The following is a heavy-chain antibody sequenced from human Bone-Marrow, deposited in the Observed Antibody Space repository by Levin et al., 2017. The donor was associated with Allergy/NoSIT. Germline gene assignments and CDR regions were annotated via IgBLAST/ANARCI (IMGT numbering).Heavy chain of an antibody. CDR2: INPVNGNT. J-gene: IGHJ5*02. Sequence: GESLKISCKASGYSFTHYAIHWVRQAPGQRLEWMGWINPVNGNTKYSQNFQGRVTITKDTSASTVYAELSSLRSEDTAVYYCAREVIPRGSSRQWLPLDWFDPWGQGTLVTVSS. CDR3: AREVIPRGSSRQWLPLDWFDP. V-gene: IGHV1-3*01. D-gene: IGHD5-12*01. CDR1: GYSFTHYA.